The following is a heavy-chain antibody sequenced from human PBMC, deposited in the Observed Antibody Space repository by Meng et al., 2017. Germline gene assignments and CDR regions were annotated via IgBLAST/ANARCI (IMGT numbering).Heavy chain of an antibody. CDR1: GFTFNTFP. V-gene: IGHV3-23*01. CDR3: AKGSRAVLPFDS. J-gene: IGHJ4*02. Sequence: GESLKISCAASGFTFNTFPMTWVRQAPGKGLEWVSSISGSGFDTSYADSVEGRFTISRDNSKNTVYLQMSSLRADDTAVYYCAKGSRAVLPFDSWGQGTLVTVSS. CDR2: ISGSGFDT. D-gene: IGHD2/OR15-2a*01.